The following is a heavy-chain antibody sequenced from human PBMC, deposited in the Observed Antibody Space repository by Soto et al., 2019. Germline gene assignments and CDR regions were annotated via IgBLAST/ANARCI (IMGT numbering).Heavy chain of an antibody. Sequence: EVQLLESGGGLVQPGESLRLSCAASGFTFSSYAMSWVRQAPGKGLEWVSVISGSDDSTYNADSVKGRFTISRDNSKNTLYLQMNSLRAEDTAVYYCATRSSSSTFDYWGQGTLVTVSS. CDR2: ISGSDDST. V-gene: IGHV3-23*01. J-gene: IGHJ4*02. CDR3: ATRSSSSTFDY. D-gene: IGHD6-6*01. CDR1: GFTFSSYA.